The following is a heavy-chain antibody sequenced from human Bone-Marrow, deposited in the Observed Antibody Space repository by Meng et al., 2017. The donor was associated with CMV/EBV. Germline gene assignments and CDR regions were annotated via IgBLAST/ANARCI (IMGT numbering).Heavy chain of an antibody. V-gene: IGHV1-2*02. Sequence: ASVKVSCKASGYTFIDYYIHWVRQAPGQGLEWLGWIHPNTGGTNYAQKFQGRVTMTRDTSIGTANMELGRLRSDDTAVYYCARALCVNGVCLRKGDWFDPWGQGTLVTVSS. J-gene: IGHJ5*02. CDR1: GYTFIDYY. D-gene: IGHD2-8*01. CDR3: ARALCVNGVCLRKGDWFDP. CDR2: IHPNTGGT.